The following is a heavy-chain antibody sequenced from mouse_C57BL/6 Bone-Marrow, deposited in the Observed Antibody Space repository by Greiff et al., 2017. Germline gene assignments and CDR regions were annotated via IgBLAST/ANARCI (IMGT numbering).Heavy chain of an antibody. CDR3: TDDSDSYIDY. CDR1: GFTFSNYW. D-gene: IGHD2-4*01. J-gene: IGHJ2*01. V-gene: IGHV6-3*01. CDR2: IRLKSDNYAT. Sequence: EVKVEESGGGLVQPGGSMKLSCVASGFTFSNYWMNWVRQSPEQGLEWVAQIRLKSDNYATHYAESVKGRFTISRYDSKNSVYLQMNNLRAENTVIYYCTDDSDSYIDYWGQGTTLTVAS.